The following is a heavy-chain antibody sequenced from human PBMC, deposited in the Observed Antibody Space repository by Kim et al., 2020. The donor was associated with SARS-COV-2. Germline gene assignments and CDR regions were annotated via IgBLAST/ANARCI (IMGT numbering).Heavy chain of an antibody. CDR3: ARGYTGFDFAIQH. CDR2: INTNTGNP. D-gene: IGHD5-12*01. Sequence: ASVKVSCKASGYTFTTYGMNWVRQAPGQGLEWMGWINTNTGNPAYAQCFTGRFVFSLDTSVSTAYLQISSLKDEDTAVYYCARGYTGFDFAIQHWGQGTLVTVSS. V-gene: IGHV7-4-1*02. CDR1: GYTFTTYG. J-gene: IGHJ1*01.